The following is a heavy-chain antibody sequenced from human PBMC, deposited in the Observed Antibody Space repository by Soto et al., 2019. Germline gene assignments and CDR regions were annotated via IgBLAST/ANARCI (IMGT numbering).Heavy chain of an antibody. CDR3: ARHPYSGSYTFFDY. Sequence: TLSLTCTVSGGSISSSSYYWGWIRQPPGKGLEWIGSIYYSGSTYYNPSLKSRVTISVDTSKNQFSLKLSSVTAADTAVYYCARHPYSGSYTFFDYWGQGTLVTVSS. CDR2: IYYSGST. V-gene: IGHV4-39*01. D-gene: IGHD1-26*01. J-gene: IGHJ4*02. CDR1: GGSISSSSYY.